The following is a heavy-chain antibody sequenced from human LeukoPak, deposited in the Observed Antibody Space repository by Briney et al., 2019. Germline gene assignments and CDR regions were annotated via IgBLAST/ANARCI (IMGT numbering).Heavy chain of an antibody. J-gene: IGHJ5*02. Sequence: GGSLRLSCAASGFTFSSYAMSWVRQAPGKGLEWVSAIRGSGGSTYYADSVKGRFTISRDNSKNTLYLQMNSLRAEDTAVYYCAKDPHSSSWYRYNWFDPWGQGTLVTVSS. CDR3: AKDPHSSSWYRYNWFDP. CDR2: IRGSGGST. D-gene: IGHD6-13*01. V-gene: IGHV3-23*01. CDR1: GFTFSSYA.